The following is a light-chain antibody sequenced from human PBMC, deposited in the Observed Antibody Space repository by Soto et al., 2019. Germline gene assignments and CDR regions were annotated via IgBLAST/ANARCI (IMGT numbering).Light chain of an antibody. CDR3: QQYTNAHGIT. CDR2: AAS. Sequence: EIALTQSPGTLSLSPGERATLSCRASQGVGNKYLAWYQQRPGQAPSLLIYAASSRAPGVPDRFSGSGSGTDFTLTISRLEPEDFAVYYCQQYTNAHGITFGQGTRLEMK. J-gene: IGKJ5*01. V-gene: IGKV3-20*01. CDR1: QGVGNKY.